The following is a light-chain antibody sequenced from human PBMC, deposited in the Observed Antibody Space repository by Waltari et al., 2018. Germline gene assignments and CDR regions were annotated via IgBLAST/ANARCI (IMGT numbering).Light chain of an antibody. J-gene: IGLJ2*01. CDR3: QVWDSGSGHPHVV. V-gene: IGLV3-21*02. Sequence: SYVLTQPPSVSVAPGQTASITCGGDNIGSKSVHWYQQKAGQAPVLVVHDDSDRPSGIPERLSGSNSGNTATLTISRVEAGGEADFYCQVWDSGSGHPHVVFGGGTRLTVL. CDR2: DDS. CDR1: NIGSKS.